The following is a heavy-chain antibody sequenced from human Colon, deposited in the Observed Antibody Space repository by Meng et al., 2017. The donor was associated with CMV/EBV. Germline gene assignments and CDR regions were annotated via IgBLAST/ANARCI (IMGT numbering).Heavy chain of an antibody. CDR3: AAKPVRAYYYGMDV. J-gene: IGHJ6*02. V-gene: IGHV1-2*02. D-gene: IGHD1-14*01. Sequence: ASVKVSCKASGYTFTGYYMHWVRQAPGQGLEWMGWINPNSGGTNYAQKFQGRLTLTEDTSTDTAFMELSSLKSEDTALYYCAAKPVRAYYYGMDVWGQGTTVTVSS. CDR2: INPNSGGT. CDR1: GYTFTGYY.